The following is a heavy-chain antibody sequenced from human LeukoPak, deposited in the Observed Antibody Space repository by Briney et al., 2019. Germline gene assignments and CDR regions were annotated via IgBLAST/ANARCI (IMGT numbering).Heavy chain of an antibody. Sequence: GRSLRLSCAASGFTFSSYAMHWVRQAPGKGLEWVAVISYDGSNKYYADSVKGRFTISRDNSKNTLYLQMNSLRAEDTAVYYCAKKYYYDSSGMYYFDYWGQGTLVTVSS. CDR3: AKKYYYDSSGMYYFDY. J-gene: IGHJ4*02. CDR1: GFTFSSYA. D-gene: IGHD3-22*01. CDR2: ISYDGSNK. V-gene: IGHV3-30-3*02.